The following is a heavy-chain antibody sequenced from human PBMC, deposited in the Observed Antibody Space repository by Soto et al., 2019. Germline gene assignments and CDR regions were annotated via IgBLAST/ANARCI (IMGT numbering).Heavy chain of an antibody. J-gene: IGHJ4*02. CDR3: ARDLAAYSCYVDYIDF. V-gene: IGHV1-18*01. Sequence: QVQLVQSGAEVKKPGASVKVSCKASGYTFTSYGISWVRQAPGQGLEWMGWISAYNGNTNYAQKLQGRGTMTTDTSTSTAYMELRRLRSDDTAVYYCARDLAAYSCYVDYIDFRGQGTLVTDSS. CDR2: ISAYNGNT. D-gene: IGHD2-15*01. CDR1: GYTFTSYG.